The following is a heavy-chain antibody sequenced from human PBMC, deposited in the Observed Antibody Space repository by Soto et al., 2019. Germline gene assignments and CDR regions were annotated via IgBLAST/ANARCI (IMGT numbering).Heavy chain of an antibody. V-gene: IGHV4-31*03. Sequence: SETLSLTCTVSGGSISSGGYYWSWIRQHPGKGLEWIGYIYYSGSTYYNPSLKSRVTISVDTSKNQFSLKLSSATAADTAVYYCARGLRDYYDSSGYYRPGNFDYWGQGTLVTVSS. CDR2: IYYSGST. CDR3: ARGLRDYYDSSGYYRPGNFDY. J-gene: IGHJ4*02. CDR1: GGSISSGGYY. D-gene: IGHD3-22*01.